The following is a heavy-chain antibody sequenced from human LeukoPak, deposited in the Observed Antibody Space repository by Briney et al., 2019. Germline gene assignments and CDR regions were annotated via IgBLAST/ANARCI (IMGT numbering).Heavy chain of an antibody. V-gene: IGHV3-74*01. D-gene: IGHD3-3*02. CDR2: VNSDESIT. Sequence: GGSLRLSCAASGFTFSSYWVHWVRQAPGKGLVWVLRVNSDESITTYADSVNGRFTISRDNAKNTLYLQMKSLRAEDTAVYYCARGHLPTPRSAMDVWGQGTTVTVSS. J-gene: IGHJ6*02. CDR3: ARGHLPTPRSAMDV. CDR1: GFTFSSYW.